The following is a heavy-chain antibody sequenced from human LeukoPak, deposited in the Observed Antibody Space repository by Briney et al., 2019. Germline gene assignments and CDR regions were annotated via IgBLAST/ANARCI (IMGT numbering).Heavy chain of an antibody. V-gene: IGHV4-4*07. CDR2: IYASGSSGNT. J-gene: IGHJ3*02. CDR1: GGSISRYY. Sequence: SETLSLTCTVSGGSISRYYWGWIRQSAGKGLEWIGRIYASGSSGNTKYNPSLKSRVTISLDTSKNRFSLKVNSVTAADTAVYYCARDRDLRPHTSFDIWGQGTLVTVSP. D-gene: IGHD2-21*01. CDR3: ARDRDLRPHTSFDI.